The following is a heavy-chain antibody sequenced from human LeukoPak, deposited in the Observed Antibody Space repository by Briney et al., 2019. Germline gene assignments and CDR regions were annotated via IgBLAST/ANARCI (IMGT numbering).Heavy chain of an antibody. V-gene: IGHV4-34*01. CDR3: ARGYIYYGSGSPPGDV. J-gene: IGHJ6*04. CDR1: GGSFSGYY. D-gene: IGHD3-10*01. Sequence: SETLSLTCAVYGGSFSGYYWSWIRHPPGRGLEWIAEIDHSGSTHYNPSLKSRVIISVDMSQHQVSLRLNSLTAADTAVYYCARGYIYYGSGSPPGDVWGNGTSVIVSS. CDR2: IDHSGST.